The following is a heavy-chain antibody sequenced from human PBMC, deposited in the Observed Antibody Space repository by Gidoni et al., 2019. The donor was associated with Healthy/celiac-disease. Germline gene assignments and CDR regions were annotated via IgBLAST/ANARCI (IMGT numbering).Heavy chain of an antibody. CDR2: IVVGSGNT. Sequence: QMQLVQSGPEVKKPGTSVKVSCKASGFTFTSSAMQWVRQARGQRLEWIGWIVVGSGNTNYAQKFQERVTITRDMSTSTAYMELSSLRSEDTAVYYCAAATAGRTPQFDAFDIWGQGTMVTVSS. CDR3: AAATAGRTPQFDAFDI. V-gene: IGHV1-58*02. CDR1: GFTFTSSA. J-gene: IGHJ3*02.